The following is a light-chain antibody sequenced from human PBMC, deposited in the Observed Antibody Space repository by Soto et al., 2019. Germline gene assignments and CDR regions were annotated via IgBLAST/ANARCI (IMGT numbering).Light chain of an antibody. Sequence: IQLTQSPSSLSASVGDRVTITCRASLGISSYLAWYQQKPEKAPKLLIYAASTLQSGVPSRFSGSGSGTDFTLTISSLQPEDFATYSCQQLNTYPVTFGGGTKVEIK. V-gene: IGKV1-9*01. CDR2: AAS. CDR1: LGISSY. J-gene: IGKJ4*01. CDR3: QQLNTYPVT.